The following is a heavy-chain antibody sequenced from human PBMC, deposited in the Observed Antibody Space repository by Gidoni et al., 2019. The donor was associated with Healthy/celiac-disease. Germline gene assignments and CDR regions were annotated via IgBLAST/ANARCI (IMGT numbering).Heavy chain of an antibody. J-gene: IGHJ4*02. CDR1: GFTFSSYG. CDR3: ARDPSIAVGPLDY. V-gene: IGHV3-33*01. D-gene: IGHD6-19*01. Sequence: QVQLVESGGGVVQPGRFLRLSCAASGFTFSSYGMHWVRQAPGKGLEWVAVIWYDGSNKYYADSVKGRFTISRDNSKNTLYLQMNSLRAEDTAVYYCARDPSIAVGPLDYWGQGTLVTVSS. CDR2: IWYDGSNK.